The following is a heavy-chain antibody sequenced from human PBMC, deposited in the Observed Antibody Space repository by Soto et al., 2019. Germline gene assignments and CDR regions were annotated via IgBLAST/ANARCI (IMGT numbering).Heavy chain of an antibody. J-gene: IGHJ4*02. CDR3: ARLPKGSLVTA. Sequence: VVLVESGGGLVSPGGSLRLSCVASGFRFSEHSMNWVRQAPGKGLQWISYISSNSDKTYYADSVKGRFTVSRDNAKNALFPQMNSLRDDDTATYYCARLPKGSLVTAWGQGARVTVSS. V-gene: IGHV3-48*02. D-gene: IGHD2-21*02. CDR2: ISSNSDKT. CDR1: GFRFSEHS.